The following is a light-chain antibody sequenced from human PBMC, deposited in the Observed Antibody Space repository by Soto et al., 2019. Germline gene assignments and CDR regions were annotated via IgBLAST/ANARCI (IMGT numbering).Light chain of an antibody. CDR3: QQYYNYPLT. V-gene: IGKV1-8*01. J-gene: IGKJ4*01. CDR1: QGITSY. CDR2: AAS. Sequence: AIRMTQSPSSFSASTGDRVTITCRASQGITSYLAWYQQKLGKAPKLLIYAASTLQSGVPSRFSGSGSGTDFTLTISYLPSEDSATYYCQQYYNYPLTFGGGTKVE.